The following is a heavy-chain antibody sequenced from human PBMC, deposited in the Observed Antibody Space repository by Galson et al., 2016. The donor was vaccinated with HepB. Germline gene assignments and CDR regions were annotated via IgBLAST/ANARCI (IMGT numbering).Heavy chain of an antibody. Sequence: SLRLSCAASGFTFSSHAMAWVRQAPGKGLEWVSYISGRGGTTYYADSVKGRFTNTRDNSKNTLYLQMNSLRDEDTAGYYCARGCGFNPLHSWGQGTLVTVPS. V-gene: IGHV3-23*01. CDR2: ISGRGGTT. CDR3: ARGCGFNPLHS. D-gene: IGHD1-14*01. CDR1: GFTFSSHA. J-gene: IGHJ4*02.